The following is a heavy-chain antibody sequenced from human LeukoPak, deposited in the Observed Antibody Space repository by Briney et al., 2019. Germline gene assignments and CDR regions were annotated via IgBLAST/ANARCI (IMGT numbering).Heavy chain of an antibody. CDR2: MNPNSGNT. D-gene: IGHD6-13*01. J-gene: IGHJ3*02. V-gene: IGHV1-8*01. CDR1: GYTFTSYD. CDR3: ARGLNAYSSSWPDAFDI. Sequence: ASVKVSCKASGYTFTSYDINWVRQATRQGLEWMGWMNPNSGNTGYAQKFQGRVTMTRNTSISTAYMELSSLRSEDTAVYYCARGLNAYSSSWPDAFDIWGQGTMVTVSS.